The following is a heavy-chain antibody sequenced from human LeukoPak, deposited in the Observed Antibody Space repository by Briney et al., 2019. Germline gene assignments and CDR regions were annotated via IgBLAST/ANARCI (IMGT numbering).Heavy chain of an antibody. CDR1: GFTFSTFW. CDR3: ARAGTTGSVDY. Sequence: GGSLRLSCAASGFTFSTFWMSWVRQAPGKGLEWVANINTDGSEKYYVDSVKGRFTISRDNAKNSLYLQMNSLRVEDTAIFYCARAGTTGSVDYWGQGTLVTVSS. J-gene: IGHJ4*02. V-gene: IGHV3-7*01. CDR2: INTDGSEK. D-gene: IGHD1-7*01.